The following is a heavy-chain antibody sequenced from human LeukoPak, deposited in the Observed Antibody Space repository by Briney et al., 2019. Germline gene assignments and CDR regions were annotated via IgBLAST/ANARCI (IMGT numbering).Heavy chain of an antibody. Sequence: GGSLRLSCAASGFTFSSHSMNWVRQAPGKGLEWVSSISSSSSYIYYADSVKGRFTISRDNAKNSLYLQMNSLRAEDTAVYYCARDSYYDILTGYTRDAFDIWGQGTMVTVSS. V-gene: IGHV3-21*01. CDR2: ISSSSSYI. D-gene: IGHD3-9*01. J-gene: IGHJ3*02. CDR3: ARDSYYDILTGYTRDAFDI. CDR1: GFTFSSHS.